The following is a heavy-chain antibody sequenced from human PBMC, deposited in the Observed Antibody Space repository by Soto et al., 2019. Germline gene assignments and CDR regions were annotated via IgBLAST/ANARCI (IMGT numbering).Heavy chain of an antibody. CDR3: AREYSGYSFDP. Sequence: QVQLVQSGAEVKKPGSSVKVSCKASGGTFSSYTISWVRQAPGQGLEWIGRIIPILGIANYAQKFQGRVTITADKSTSTAYMELSSLRSEDTAVYYCAREYSGYSFDPWGQGTLVTVSS. CDR1: GGTFSSYT. V-gene: IGHV1-69*02. J-gene: IGHJ5*02. D-gene: IGHD5-12*01. CDR2: IIPILGIA.